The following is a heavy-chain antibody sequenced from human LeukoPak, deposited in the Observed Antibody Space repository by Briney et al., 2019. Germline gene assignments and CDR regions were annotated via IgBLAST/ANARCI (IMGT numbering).Heavy chain of an antibody. V-gene: IGHV3-7*05. CDR1: GFSFNIYW. Sequence: GGSLRLSCAASGFSFNIYWMTWVRQAPGKGLEWVANINQDGSEKNYVDSVKGRFTISRDNAKNSLYLEMNSLRAEDMGVYYCARDSRGYPYWGQGTLVTVSS. D-gene: IGHD3-22*01. J-gene: IGHJ4*02. CDR3: ARDSRGYPY. CDR2: INQDGSEK.